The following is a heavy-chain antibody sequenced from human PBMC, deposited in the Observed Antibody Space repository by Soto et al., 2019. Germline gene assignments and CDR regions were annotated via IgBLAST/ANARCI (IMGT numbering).Heavy chain of an antibody. Sequence: GGSLRLSCAASGFTFSNAWMNWVRQAPGKGLEWVGRIKSKTDGGKTDYAAPVKGRFTISRDDSKNTLYLQMNSLKTEDTAVYYCTTETPYSGSSEFDYWGQGTLVTVSS. CDR1: GFTFSNAW. D-gene: IGHD1-26*01. J-gene: IGHJ4*02. V-gene: IGHV3-15*07. CDR2: IKSKTDGGKT. CDR3: TTETPYSGSSEFDY.